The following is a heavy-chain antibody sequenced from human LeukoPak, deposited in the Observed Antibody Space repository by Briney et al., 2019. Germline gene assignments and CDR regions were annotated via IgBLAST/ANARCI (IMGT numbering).Heavy chain of an antibody. Sequence: GASVKVSCKASGGTFSSYAISWVRQAPGQGLEWMGIVSPSDGSTDYAQKFQGRITMTRDASTNTAYMELSSLRSEDTAVYYCAREASVWGQGTLVTVSS. CDR1: GGTFSSYA. J-gene: IGHJ4*02. CDR2: VSPSDGST. D-gene: IGHD6-6*01. V-gene: IGHV1-46*01. CDR3: AREASV.